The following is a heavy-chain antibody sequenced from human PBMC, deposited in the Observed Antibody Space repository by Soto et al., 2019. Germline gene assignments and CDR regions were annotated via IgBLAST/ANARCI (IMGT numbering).Heavy chain of an antibody. D-gene: IGHD1-1*01. CDR1: GGSVSSGSYY. CDR2: IYYSGST. V-gene: IGHV4-61*01. CDR3: AGTPRKRSPSLGAFDI. J-gene: IGHJ3*02. Sequence: SETLSLTCTVSGGSVSSGSYYWSWIRQPPGKGLEWIGYIYYSGSTNYNPSLKSRVTISVDTSKNQFSLKLSSVTAADTAVYNCAGTPRKRSPSLGAFDIWGKGTMVTVSS.